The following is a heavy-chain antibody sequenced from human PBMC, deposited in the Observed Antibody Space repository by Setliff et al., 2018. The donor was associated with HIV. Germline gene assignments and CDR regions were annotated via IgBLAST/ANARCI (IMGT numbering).Heavy chain of an antibody. Sequence: PGGSLRLSCAASGLTLSKYAMTWVRQVPGKGLEWVAAISGSATTTNYADSVKGRFTISRDNSRNTVSLQMNSLRVEDSAIFYCAKGVGHNFYSMDVWGKGITVTVSS. CDR1: GLTLSKYA. CDR2: ISGSATTT. D-gene: IGHD3-10*01. V-gene: IGHV3-23*01. J-gene: IGHJ6*03. CDR3: AKGVGHNFYSMDV.